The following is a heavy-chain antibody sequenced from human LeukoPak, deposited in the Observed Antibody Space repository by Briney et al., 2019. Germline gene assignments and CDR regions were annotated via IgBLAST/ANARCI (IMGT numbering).Heavy chain of an antibody. CDR3: AKGDGY. CDR2: IRYDGSNK. J-gene: IGHJ4*02. D-gene: IGHD5-24*01. Sequence: PGGSLRLSCAVSGFSFRNYWMSWVRQAPGKGLEWVAFIRYDGSNKYYADSVKGRFTISRDNSKNTLYLQMNSLRAEDTAVYYCAKGDGYWGQGTLVTVSS. V-gene: IGHV3-30*02. CDR1: GFSFRNYW.